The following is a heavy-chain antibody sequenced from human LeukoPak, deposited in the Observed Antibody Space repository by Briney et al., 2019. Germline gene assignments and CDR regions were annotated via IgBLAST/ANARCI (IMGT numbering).Heavy chain of an antibody. V-gene: IGHV1-18*01. CDR2: ISAYNGNT. J-gene: IGHJ5*02. Sequence: SAVKVSCKASGYTFTSYGISWVRQAPGPGLEWMGWISAYNGNTNYAQKLQGRVIMTTDTSTSTAYMELRSLRSDDTAVYCCARGQPWFLYDSSGINWFDPWGQGTLVTVSS. CDR1: GYTFTSYG. CDR3: ARGQPWFLYDSSGINWFDP. D-gene: IGHD3-22*01.